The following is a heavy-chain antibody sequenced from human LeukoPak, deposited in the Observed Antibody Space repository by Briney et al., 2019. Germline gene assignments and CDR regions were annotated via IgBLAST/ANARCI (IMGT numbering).Heavy chain of an antibody. V-gene: IGHV4-59*08. CDR3: ARGDWNGEPWFDP. CDR2: IYYSGST. Sequence: SETLSLTCTVSGGSISSYYWSWIRQPPGKGLEWIGYIYYSGSTNYNPSLKSRVTISVDTSKNQFSLKLSSVTAADTAVYYCARGDWNGEPWFDPWGQGTLVTVSS. CDR1: GGSISSYY. D-gene: IGHD1-1*01. J-gene: IGHJ5*02.